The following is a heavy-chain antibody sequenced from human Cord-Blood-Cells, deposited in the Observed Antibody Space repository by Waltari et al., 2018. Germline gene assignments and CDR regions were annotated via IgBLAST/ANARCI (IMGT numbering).Heavy chain of an antibody. CDR3: ARLRRDNWNYVNWFDP. J-gene: IGHJ5*02. CDR1: GGSISSSSYY. Sequence: QLQLQESCPGLVKPSETLSLTCTVSGGSISSSSYYWGWIRQPPGKGLEWIGSIYYSGSTYYNPSLKVRVTISVDTSKNQFSLKLSSVTAADTAVYYCARLRRDNWNYVNWFDPWGQGTLVTVSS. V-gene: IGHV4-39*01. D-gene: IGHD1-7*01. CDR2: IYYSGST.